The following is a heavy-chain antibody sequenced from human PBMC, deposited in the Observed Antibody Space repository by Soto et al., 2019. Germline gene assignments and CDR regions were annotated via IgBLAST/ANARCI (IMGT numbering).Heavy chain of an antibody. D-gene: IGHD5-12*01. V-gene: IGHV1-18*01. CDR1: GYTFFTYD. J-gene: IGHJ5*02. CDR2: ISTYSGDT. Sequence: QVHLVQSGVEVKTPGASVKVSCQASGYTFFTYDISWVRQAPGQGLEWMGWISTYSGDTKYAQKCQGRVTMTTDTSTTTAYLELRSLRSDDTAVYYCARHHGPTTSENWFDPCGQGTLVTVSS. CDR3: ARHHGPTTSENWFDP.